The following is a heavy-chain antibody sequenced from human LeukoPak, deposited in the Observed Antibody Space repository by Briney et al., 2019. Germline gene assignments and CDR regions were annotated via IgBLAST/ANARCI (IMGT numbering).Heavy chain of an antibody. V-gene: IGHV4-59*01. CDR1: GGSISSYS. D-gene: IGHD1-26*01. Sequence: SGTLSLTCTVSGGSISSYSWNWIRQPPGKGLEWIGCIYYSGGTNYNPSLKSRVTISVDTSKNHFSLMLSSVTAAETAVYYCARGVGATAAGFYYWGQGALVTVSS. CDR2: IYYSGGT. J-gene: IGHJ4*02. CDR3: ARGVGATAAGFYY.